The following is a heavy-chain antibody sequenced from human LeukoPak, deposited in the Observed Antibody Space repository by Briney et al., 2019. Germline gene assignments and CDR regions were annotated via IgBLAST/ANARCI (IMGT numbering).Heavy chain of an antibody. CDR2: ISSDGNNK. J-gene: IGHJ6*02. CDR3: ARGRGYCSGGSCFGDYFYGLDV. CDR1: GFTFSSCS. V-gene: IGHV3-30*04. Sequence: GRSPRLSCAASGFTFSSCSMHWVRQAPGKGLEWVAVISSDGNNKYYADSVKGRFTISRDNSKNTLYLQMNSLGADDTAVYYCARGRGYCSGGSCFGDYFYGLDVWGQGTTVTVSS. D-gene: IGHD2-15*01.